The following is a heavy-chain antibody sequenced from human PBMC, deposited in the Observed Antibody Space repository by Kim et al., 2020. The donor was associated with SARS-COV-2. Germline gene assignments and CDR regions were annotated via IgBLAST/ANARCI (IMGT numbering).Heavy chain of an antibody. J-gene: IGHJ5*02. CDR3: ARAGCSSTSCYARRFDP. CDR2: IYTSGST. D-gene: IGHD2-2*01. CDR1: GGSISSYY. Sequence: SETLSLTCTVSGGSISSYYWSWIRQPAGKGLEWIGRIYTSGSTNYNPSLKSRVTMSVDTSKNQFSLKLSSVTAADTAVYYCARAGCSSTSCYARRFDPWGQGTLVTVSS. V-gene: IGHV4-4*07.